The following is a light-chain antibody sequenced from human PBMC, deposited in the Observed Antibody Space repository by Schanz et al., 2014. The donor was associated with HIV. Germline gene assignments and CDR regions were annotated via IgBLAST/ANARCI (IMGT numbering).Light chain of an antibody. J-gene: IGLJ2*01. V-gene: IGLV1-47*01. Sequence: ELTQSPSASGTPGQRVTISCSGSSSNIGINYVYWYQQLPGTAPKLLIYRNNQRPSGVPDRFSGSKSGTSASLAITGLQSEDEADYYCSSFAGNNKLLFGGGTKVTVL. CDR2: RNN. CDR3: SSFAGNNKLL. CDR1: SSNIGINY.